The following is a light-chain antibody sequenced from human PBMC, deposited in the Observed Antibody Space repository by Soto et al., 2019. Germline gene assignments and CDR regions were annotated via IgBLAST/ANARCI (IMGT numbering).Light chain of an antibody. J-gene: IGLJ2*01. CDR2: EDN. Sequence: NFMLTQPHSVSESPGKTVTISCTRSSGNIGSNYVQWYQQRPGSAPTTQIYEDNQRPSGVPDRFSGSIDRSSNSASLTISGLKTEDEADYYCQSYDSSTPVVFGGGTKLTVL. V-gene: IGLV6-57*04. CDR1: SGNIGSNY. CDR3: QSYDSSTPVV.